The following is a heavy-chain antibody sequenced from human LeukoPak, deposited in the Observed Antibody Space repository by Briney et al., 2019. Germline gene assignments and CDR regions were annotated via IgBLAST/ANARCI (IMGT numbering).Heavy chain of an antibody. CDR1: GFTFDDYA. Sequence: GGSLRLSCAASGFTFDDYAMHWVRQAPGKGLEWVSLISGDGGSTYYADSVKGRFTISRDNSKNSLYLQMNSRRTEDTALYYCAKDIGDGYNFSPGDYWGQGTLVTVSS. J-gene: IGHJ4*02. V-gene: IGHV3-43*02. CDR2: ISGDGGST. D-gene: IGHD5-24*01. CDR3: AKDIGDGYNFSPGDY.